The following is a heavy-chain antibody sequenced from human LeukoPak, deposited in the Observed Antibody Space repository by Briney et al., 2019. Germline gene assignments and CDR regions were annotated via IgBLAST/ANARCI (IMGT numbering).Heavy chain of an antibody. CDR2: IFYSGST. CDR3: AREALAEGYFDWLLSPLNYFDY. Sequence: SETLSLTCTVSGGSISTSNYYWGWIRQPPGKGLEWIGKIFYSGSTYYSPSLKSRVTISLDTSRNQFSLKLSSVTAADTAVYYCAREALAEGYFDWLLSPLNYFDYWGQGTLVTVSS. CDR1: GGSISTSNYY. D-gene: IGHD3-9*01. J-gene: IGHJ4*02. V-gene: IGHV4-39*07.